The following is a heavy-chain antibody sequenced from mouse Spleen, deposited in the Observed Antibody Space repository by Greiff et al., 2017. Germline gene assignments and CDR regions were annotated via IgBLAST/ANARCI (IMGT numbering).Heavy chain of an antibody. D-gene: IGHD2-14*01. CDR3: ARGDRYDGSYAMDY. J-gene: IGHJ4*01. CDR1: GYTFTSYT. Sequence: VQLQQSGAELARPGASVKMSCKASGYTFTSYTMHWVKQRPGQGLEWIGYINPSSGYTKYNQKFKDKATLTADKSSSTAYMQLSSLTSEDSAVYYCARGDRYDGSYAMDYWGQGTSVTVSS. V-gene: IGHV1-4*01. CDR2: INPSSGYT.